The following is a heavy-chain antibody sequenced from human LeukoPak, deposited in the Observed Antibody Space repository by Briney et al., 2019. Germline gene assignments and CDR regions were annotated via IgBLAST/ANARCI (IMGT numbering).Heavy chain of an antibody. D-gene: IGHD6-13*01. CDR3: ARIAARKETWIAAAGEFDY. CDR2: IYYSGST. Sequence: SETPSLTCTVSGGSISSSSYYCGWIRQPPGKGLEWIGSIYYSGSTYYNPSLKSRVTISVDTSKNHFSLKLSSVTAADTAVYYCARIAARKETWIAAAGEFDYWGQGTLVTVSS. CDR1: GGSISSSSYY. V-gene: IGHV4-39*07. J-gene: IGHJ4*02.